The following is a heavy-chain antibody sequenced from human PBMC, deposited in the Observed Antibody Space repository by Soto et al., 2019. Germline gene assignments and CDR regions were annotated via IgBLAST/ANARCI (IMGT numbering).Heavy chain of an antibody. J-gene: IGHJ5*02. V-gene: IGHV4-61*01. D-gene: IGHD2-8*01. CDR3: ARGVLGWVLMVYAHQINWFDP. CDR2: IYYSGST. CDR1: GGSVSSGSYY. Sequence: NPSETLSLTCTVSGGSVSSGSYYWSWIRQPPGKGLEWIGYIYYSGSTNYNPSLKSRVTISVDTSKNQFSLKLSSVTAADTAVYYCARGVLGWVLMVYAHQINWFDPWGQGTLVTVSS.